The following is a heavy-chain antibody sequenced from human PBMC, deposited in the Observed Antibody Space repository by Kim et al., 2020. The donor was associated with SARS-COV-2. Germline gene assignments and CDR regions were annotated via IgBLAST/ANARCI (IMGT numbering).Heavy chain of an antibody. CDR1: GFTFSSYG. CDR2: ISYDGSNK. D-gene: IGHD3-16*01. J-gene: IGHJ4*02. V-gene: IGHV3-30*18. CDR3: AKTPGGGGWGRGTDY. Sequence: GGSLRLSCAASGFTFSSYGMHWVRQAPGKGLEWVAVISYDGSNKYYADSVKGRFTISRDNSNNTLYLQMNSLTAEDTAVYYCAKTPGGGGWGRGTDYWGQGTLVTVSS.